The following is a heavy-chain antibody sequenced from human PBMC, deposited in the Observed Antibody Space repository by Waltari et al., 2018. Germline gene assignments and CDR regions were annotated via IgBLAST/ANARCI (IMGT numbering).Heavy chain of an antibody. CDR2: IRSKTYGGTT. D-gene: IGHD6-13*01. V-gene: IGHV3-49*04. CDR3: TRERGPAAAGMSYFFYYMDV. J-gene: IGHJ6*03. Sequence: LVQPGRSLRLSCTASGFTSGDYAVTWVRQAPGKGLEWVGFIRSKTYGGTTEYAASVKGRFTISKDDSKNIAYLQMNSLKTEDTAVYYCTRERGPAAAGMSYFFYYMDVWGKGTTVTVSS. CDR1: GFTSGDYA.